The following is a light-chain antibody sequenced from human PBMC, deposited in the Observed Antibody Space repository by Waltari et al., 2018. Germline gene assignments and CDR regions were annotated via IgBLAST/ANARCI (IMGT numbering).Light chain of an antibody. Sequence: EIVFTQSPATLSLSPGERATLSCRASPSVSSYLAWYQQKPGQPPRLLIYDASNRATGIPARFSGSGSGTDFTLTISSLEPEDFAVYYCQQRSNSLTFGQGTKLEIK. CDR2: DAS. V-gene: IGKV3-11*01. J-gene: IGKJ2*01. CDR3: QQRSNSLT. CDR1: PSVSSY.